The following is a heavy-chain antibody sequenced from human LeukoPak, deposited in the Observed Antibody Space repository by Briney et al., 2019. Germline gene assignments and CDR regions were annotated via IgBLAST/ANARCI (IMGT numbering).Heavy chain of an antibody. CDR2: IYPRGST. Sequence: SETLSLPCTLSGGSISSTGYYWPWVRRPAGKGLEWIGRIYPRGSTLYNPSLKSRVTLSVDTSKNQFSLRLTSVTAADTAVYYCARVYGGYDFNYYYYYMDVWGKGTTVTISS. D-gene: IGHD5-12*01. CDR3: ARVYGGYDFNYYYYYMDV. J-gene: IGHJ6*03. CDR1: GGSISSTGYY. V-gene: IGHV4-61*02.